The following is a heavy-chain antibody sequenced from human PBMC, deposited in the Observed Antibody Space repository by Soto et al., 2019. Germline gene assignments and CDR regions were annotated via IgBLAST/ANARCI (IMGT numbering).Heavy chain of an antibody. CDR2: TRSKTYSYAT. J-gene: IGHJ4*02. D-gene: IGHD1-26*01. V-gene: IGHV3-73*01. CDR3: ARDYTGSYF. CDR1: GFTFSGST. Sequence: GGSLRLSCATSGFTFSGSTIHWVRQASGKGLEWVGRTRSKTYSYATAYAASVKGRFTISRDDSQSTAYLQMNSLKTEDTAVYYCARDYTGSYFWGQGTLVTVSS.